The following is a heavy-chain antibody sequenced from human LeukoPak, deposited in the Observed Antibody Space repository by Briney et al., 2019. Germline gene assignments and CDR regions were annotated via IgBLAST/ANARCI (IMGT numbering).Heavy chain of an antibody. CDR2: IEEDGSEK. V-gene: IGHV3-7*03. D-gene: IGHD2-15*01. J-gene: IGHJ3*02. CDR1: GFNFGAIW. CDR3: ATARSGSARDAFYM. Sequence: PAESLRLSCAASGFNFGAIWMAWVRHTPGKGMEWVSDIEEDGSEKFYVDSVKGRFTISRENAKNFLYLQMSCLRAEDTALYCCATARSGSARDAFYMWGRGTRVTVSS.